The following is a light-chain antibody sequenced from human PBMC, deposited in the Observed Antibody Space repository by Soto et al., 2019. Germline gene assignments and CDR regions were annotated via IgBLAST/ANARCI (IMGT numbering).Light chain of an antibody. CDR3: QPRRNWPPIP. V-gene: IGKV3D-20*02. CDR2: DAS. J-gene: IGKJ5*01. CDR1: QTVRNNY. Sequence: EFVLTQSPGTLPLSPGERATLSCRASQTVRNNYLAWYQRKPGQAPTLLIYDASSRSTGIPDRFSGGGSGTDFPLTISRLEPEDFAVYYCQPRRNWPPIPFRQGTRLEIK.